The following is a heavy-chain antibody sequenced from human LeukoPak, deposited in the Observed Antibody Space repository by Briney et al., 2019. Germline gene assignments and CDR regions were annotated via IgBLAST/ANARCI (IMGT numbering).Heavy chain of an antibody. V-gene: IGHV7-4-1*02. Sequence: ASVKVSCKASGYTFTSYAMNWVRQAPGQGLEWMGWINTNTGNPTYAQGFTGRFVLSLDTSVSTAYLQISSLKAEDTAVYYCARGSPIHRGLVPWDYWGQGTLVTVSS. CDR2: INTNTGNP. J-gene: IGHJ4*02. CDR1: GYTFTSYA. D-gene: IGHD5-18*01. CDR3: ARGSPIHRGLVPWDY.